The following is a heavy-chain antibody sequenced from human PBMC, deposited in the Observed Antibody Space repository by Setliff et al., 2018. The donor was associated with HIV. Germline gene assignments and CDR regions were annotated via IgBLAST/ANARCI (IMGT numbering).Heavy chain of an antibody. J-gene: IGHJ5*02. D-gene: IGHD2-15*01. CDR2: IHPSGGST. V-gene: IGHV1-46*01. CDR3: ARVRYCSGGSCYGGEYWFDP. CDR1: GYTFTGYY. Sequence: ASVKVSCKASGYTFTGYYMHWVRQAPGQGLEWMGVIHPSGGSTSYAQSFQDRVTMTRDTSTSTVYMELSSLRSEDTAVYYCARVRYCSGGSCYGGEYWFDPWGQGTLVTVSS.